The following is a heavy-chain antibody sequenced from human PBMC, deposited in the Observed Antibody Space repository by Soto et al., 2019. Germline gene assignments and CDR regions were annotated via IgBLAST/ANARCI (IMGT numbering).Heavy chain of an antibody. J-gene: IGHJ6*03. CDR1: GFTFSSYG. CDR3: ARARSSWRDYKYYFMDV. D-gene: IGHD6-13*01. V-gene: IGHV3-13*01. CDR2: IGSAGDT. Sequence: EVQLVESGGGLVQPGGSLRLSCAASGFTFSSYGMHWVRQGTGKGLEWVSAIGSAGDTYYPGSVKGRFTISRENAKNSLYLQMNSLRAGDTAVYYCARARSSWRDYKYYFMDVWGKGTTVTVSS.